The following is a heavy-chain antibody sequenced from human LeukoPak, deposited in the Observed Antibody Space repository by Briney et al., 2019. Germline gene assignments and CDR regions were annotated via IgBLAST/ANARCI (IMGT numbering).Heavy chain of an antibody. CDR1: GGTFSSYA. J-gene: IGHJ6*03. CDR3: ARSDLGYCSSTSCRPPYYYYYYMDV. CDR2: IIPIFGTA. D-gene: IGHD2-2*01. V-gene: IGHV1-69*13. Sequence: SVKVSCKASGGTFSSYAISWVRQAPGQGLEWMGGIIPIFGTANYAQKFQGRVTITADESTSTAYTELSSLRSEDTAVYYCARSDLGYCSSTSCRPPYYYYYYMDVWGKGTTVTVSS.